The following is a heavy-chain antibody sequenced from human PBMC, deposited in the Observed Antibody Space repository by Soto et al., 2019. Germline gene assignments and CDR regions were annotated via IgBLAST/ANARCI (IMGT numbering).Heavy chain of an antibody. J-gene: IGHJ4*02. CDR2: ISGSGGST. CDR1: GFTFSSYA. V-gene: IGHV3-23*01. CDR3: AKVSGRDYYDSSVYDS. Sequence: GGSLRLSCAASGFTFSSYAMSWVRQAPGKGLEWVSAISGSGGSTYYADSVKGRFTISRDNSKNTLYLQMNSLRAEDTAVYYCAKVSGRDYYDSSVYDSGGQATRVTVSS. D-gene: IGHD3-22*01.